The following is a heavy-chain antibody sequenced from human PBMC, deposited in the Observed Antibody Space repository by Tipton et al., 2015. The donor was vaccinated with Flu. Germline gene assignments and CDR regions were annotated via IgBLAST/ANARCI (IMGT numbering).Heavy chain of an antibody. CDR2: VHRSGNG. CDR1: GDSIGSPYF. J-gene: IGHJ5*01. Sequence: TLSLTCSVSGDSIGSPYFWGWIRKPPGGGLEWIGNVHRSGNGYYKPSLTSRVSISVDTSKNQFPLELTSVTAAGTAVYYCARRDYSNYVSEPHNWFDPWGQGILVTVSS. CDR3: ARRDYSNYVSEPHNWFDP. D-gene: IGHD4-11*01. V-gene: IGHV4-38-2*01.